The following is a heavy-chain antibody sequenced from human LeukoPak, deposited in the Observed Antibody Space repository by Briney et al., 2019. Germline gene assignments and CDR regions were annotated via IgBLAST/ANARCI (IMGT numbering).Heavy chain of an antibody. V-gene: IGHV4-34*01. CDR3: ARHGGDGYNHDYYYMDA. CDR1: GGSFSGYY. D-gene: IGHD5-24*01. J-gene: IGHJ6*03. Sequence: SETLSLTCAVYGGSFSGYYWSWIRQPPGKGLEWIGEINHSGSTNYNPSLKSRVTISVDTSKNQFSLKLSSVTAADTAVYYCARHGGDGYNHDYYYMDAWGKGTTVTVSS. CDR2: INHSGST.